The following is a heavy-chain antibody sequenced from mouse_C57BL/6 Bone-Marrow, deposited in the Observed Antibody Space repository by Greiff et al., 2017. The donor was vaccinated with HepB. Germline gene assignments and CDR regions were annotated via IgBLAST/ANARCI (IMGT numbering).Heavy chain of an antibody. V-gene: IGHV8-8*01. CDR1: GFSLSTFGMG. J-gene: IGHJ1*03. D-gene: IGHD1-1*01. Sequence: QVTLKVSGPGILQPSQTLSLTCSFSGFSLSTFGMGVGWIRQPSGKGLEWLAHIWWDDDKYYNPALKSRLTIAKDTSKNQVFLKIANVDTADTATYYCARPVSAVVADYWYFDVWGTGTTVTVSS. CDR2: IWWDDDK. CDR3: ARPVSAVVADYWYFDV.